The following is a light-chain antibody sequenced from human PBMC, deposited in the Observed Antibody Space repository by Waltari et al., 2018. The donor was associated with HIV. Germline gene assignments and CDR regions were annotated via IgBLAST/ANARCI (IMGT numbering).Light chain of an antibody. CDR3: QQSYSTRLT. J-gene: IGKJ1*01. CDR1: QSISSN. Sequence: DIQMTQSPSSLSASVGDRVTLTCRASQSISSNLNWYQQKPGRAPKLLIYAASSLQSAVPSRFSGSGSGTDFTLTISSLQPEDFATYYCQQSYSTRLTFGQGP. V-gene: IGKV1-39*01. CDR2: AAS.